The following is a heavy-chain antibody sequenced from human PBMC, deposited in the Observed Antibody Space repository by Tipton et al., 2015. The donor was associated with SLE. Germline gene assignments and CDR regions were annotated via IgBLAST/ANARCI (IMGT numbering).Heavy chain of an antibody. J-gene: IGHJ4*02. CDR2: IYYSGTT. Sequence: GLVKPSETLSLTCTVSDDSMTSHYWSWIRQPPGKGLEWIGYIYYSGTTNYNPSLKSRVAMSIDTSKNQFSLKLSSVTTADTAVFYCARKDFWSAHYDYWGPGILVTVAS. CDR3: ARKDFWSAHYDY. D-gene: IGHD3-3*01. CDR1: DDSMTSHY. V-gene: IGHV4-59*11.